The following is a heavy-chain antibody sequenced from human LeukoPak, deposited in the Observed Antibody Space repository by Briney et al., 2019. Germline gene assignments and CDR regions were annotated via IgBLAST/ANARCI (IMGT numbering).Heavy chain of an antibody. V-gene: IGHV3-7*03. D-gene: IGHD3-10*01. Sequence: HPGGSLRLSCAASGFTFSSYWMSWVRQAPGKGLEWVANIKQDGSEKYYVDSVKGRFTTSRDNAKNSLYLQMNSLRAEDTALYYCARSAVWFGESVFDYWGQGTLVTVSS. CDR3: ARSAVWFGESVFDY. CDR1: GFTFSSYW. CDR2: IKQDGSEK. J-gene: IGHJ4*02.